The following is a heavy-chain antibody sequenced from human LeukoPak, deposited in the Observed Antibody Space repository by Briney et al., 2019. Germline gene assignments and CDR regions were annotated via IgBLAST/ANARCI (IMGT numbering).Heavy chain of an antibody. J-gene: IGHJ4*02. D-gene: IGHD5-18*01. CDR3: ARGGYSYGYDDDFDY. V-gene: IGHV4-59*01. CDR1: GVSISTYY. CDR2: IYNSGST. Sequence: SETLSLTCTVSGVSISTYYWSWIRQPPGKGLEWIGYIYNSGSTNYNPSLKSRVTISVDTSKNKFSLKLSSVTAADTAVYYCARGGYSYGYDDDFDYWGQGTLVTVSS.